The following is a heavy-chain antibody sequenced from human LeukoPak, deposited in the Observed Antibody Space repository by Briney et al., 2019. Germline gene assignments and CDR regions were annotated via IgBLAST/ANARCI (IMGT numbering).Heavy chain of an antibody. CDR1: GFTFGDYA. J-gene: IGHJ6*03. CDR3: AKDYYGSEYYYYMDV. V-gene: IGHV3-9*01. Sequence: GGSLRLSCAASGFTFGDYAMHWVRQAPGKGLEWVSGISWNSGSIGYADSVKGRFTIARDNAKNSLYLQMNSLRAEDTALYYCAKDYYGSEYYYYMDVWGKGTTVTVSS. D-gene: IGHD3-10*01. CDR2: ISWNSGSI.